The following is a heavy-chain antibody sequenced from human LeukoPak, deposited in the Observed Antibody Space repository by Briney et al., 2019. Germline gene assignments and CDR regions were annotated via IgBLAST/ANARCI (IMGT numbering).Heavy chain of an antibody. V-gene: IGHV3-74*01. Sequence: GGSLRLSCAASGFTFSSYWMHWVRQAPGKGLAWVSRINSDGSSTSYADSVKGRFTISRDNAKNTLYLQMNSLRAEDTAVYYCARRINYYYGMDVWGQGTTVTVSS. CDR3: ARRINYYYGMDV. J-gene: IGHJ6*02. CDR2: INSDGSST. CDR1: GFTFSSYW. D-gene: IGHD2-15*01.